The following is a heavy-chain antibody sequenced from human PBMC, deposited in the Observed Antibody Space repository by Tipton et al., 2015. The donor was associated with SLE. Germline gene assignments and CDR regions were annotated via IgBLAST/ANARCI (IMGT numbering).Heavy chain of an antibody. Sequence: LRLSCAVYGGAFSGYNWIWVRQSPGKGLEWIGEINHSGIPYYNPSLKSRVTLSVDTSKNQFSLKLSSVTAADTAVYYCARGGYFGFWSGDYPPEYFQHWGQGTLVTVSS. CDR2: INHSGIP. J-gene: IGHJ1*01. D-gene: IGHD3-3*01. CDR1: GGAFSGYN. CDR3: ARGGYFGFWSGDYPPEYFQH. V-gene: IGHV4-34*01.